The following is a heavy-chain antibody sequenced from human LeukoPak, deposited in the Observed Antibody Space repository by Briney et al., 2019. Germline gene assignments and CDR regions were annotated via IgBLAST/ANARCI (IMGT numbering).Heavy chain of an antibody. CDR1: GGSISSSNW. V-gene: IGHV4-4*02. CDR3: AREVITGTTSRWDY. Sequence: PSGTLSLTCAVSGGSISSSNWWSWVRQPPGKGLEWIGEIYHSGSTNYNPSFKSRVTISVDKSKNQFSLKLSSVTAADTAVYYCAREVITGTTSRWDYWGQGTLVTVSS. D-gene: IGHD1-20*01. J-gene: IGHJ4*02. CDR2: IYHSGST.